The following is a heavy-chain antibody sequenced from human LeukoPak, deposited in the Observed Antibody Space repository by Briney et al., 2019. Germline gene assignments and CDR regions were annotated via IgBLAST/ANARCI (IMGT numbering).Heavy chain of an antibody. CDR3: AKLRTIVVVPAAIWY. V-gene: IGHV3-23*01. J-gene: IGHJ4*02. D-gene: IGHD2-2*01. CDR2: ISASTLST. Sequence: PGGSLRLSCAASGFTFSSYSMNWVRQAPGKGLEWVSAISASTLSTYYADSVKGRFTISRDNSKNTLYLQMNSLRAEDTAVYYCAKLRTIVVVPAAIWYWGQGTPVTVSS. CDR1: GFTFSSYS.